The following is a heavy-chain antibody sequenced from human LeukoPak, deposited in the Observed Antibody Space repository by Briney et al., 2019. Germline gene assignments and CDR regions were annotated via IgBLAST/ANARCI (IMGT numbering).Heavy chain of an antibody. J-gene: IGHJ6*02. CDR1: VGSISSYY. Sequence: SETLSLTCTVSVGSISSYYCSWIRQPAGKGLECIARIYTSGSTNSNPSLKSRVTMSVDTSKNQFSLTLSSVTAADTGVYYCARDPGLDYDFWSGLPSSASNYGMDVWGQGTTVTVSS. V-gene: IGHV4-4*07. CDR3: ARDPGLDYDFWSGLPSSASNYGMDV. CDR2: IYTSGST. D-gene: IGHD3-3*01.